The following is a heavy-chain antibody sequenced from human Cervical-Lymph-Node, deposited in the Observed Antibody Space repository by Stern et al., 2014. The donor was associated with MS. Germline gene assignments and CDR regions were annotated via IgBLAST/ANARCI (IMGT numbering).Heavy chain of an antibody. CDR3: AHRSANMVRGVNWFDP. Sequence: QITLKESGPTLVKPTQTLTLTCTFSGFSLSTSGVGVGWIRQPPGKALEWLALIYWDDDMRYNPSLESRLTITQDTSKNQVVLTMTNMDPVDTATYYCAHRSANMVRGVNWFDPWGQGTLVTVSS. CDR1: GFSLSTSGVG. D-gene: IGHD3-10*01. V-gene: IGHV2-5*02. J-gene: IGHJ5*02. CDR2: IYWDDDM.